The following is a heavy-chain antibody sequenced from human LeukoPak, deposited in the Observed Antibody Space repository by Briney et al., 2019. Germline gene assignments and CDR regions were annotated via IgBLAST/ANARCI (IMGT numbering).Heavy chain of an antibody. CDR1: GDSVSSNSAA. D-gene: IGHD5-18*01. J-gene: IGHJ6*02. Sequence: SRTLSLTCAISGDSVSSNSAAWNWIRQSPSRGLEWLGRTYYRSKWYNDYAVSVKSRITINPDTSKNQFSLQLNSMTPEDTAVYYCARDSPESDTAMDISYYYYYYGMDVWGQGTTVTVSS. CDR2: TYYRSKWYN. CDR3: ARDSPESDTAMDISYYYYYYGMDV. V-gene: IGHV6-1*01.